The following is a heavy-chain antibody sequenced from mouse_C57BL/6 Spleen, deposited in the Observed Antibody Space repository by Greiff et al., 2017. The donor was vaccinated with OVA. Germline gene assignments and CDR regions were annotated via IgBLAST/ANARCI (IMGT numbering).Heavy chain of an antibody. CDR1: GFTFSSYA. J-gene: IGHJ3*01. CDR2: ISDGGSYT. D-gene: IGHD2-3*01. V-gene: IGHV5-4*01. Sequence: EVHLVESGGGLVKPGGSLKLSCAASGFTFSSYAMSWVRQTPEKRLEWVATISDGGSYTYYPDNVKGRFTISRDNAKNNLYLQMSHLKSEDTAMYYCARDYDGGFAYWGQGTLVTVSA. CDR3: ARDYDGGFAY.